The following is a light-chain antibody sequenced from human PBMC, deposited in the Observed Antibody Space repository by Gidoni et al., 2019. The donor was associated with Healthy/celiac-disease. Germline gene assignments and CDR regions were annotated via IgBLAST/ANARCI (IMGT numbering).Light chain of an antibody. V-gene: IGKV1-39*01. CDR1: QSISSY. J-gene: IGKJ4*01. CDR2: AAS. CDR3: QPSYRTPLP. Sequence: DIQMTQSPSSLSASVGDRVTITCRASQSISSYLNWYQQKPGQAPKLLIYAASSLQSGVPSRFSVSGSGTDFTLTISSLQPVDFATYYCQPSYRTPLPFGGGTKVEIK.